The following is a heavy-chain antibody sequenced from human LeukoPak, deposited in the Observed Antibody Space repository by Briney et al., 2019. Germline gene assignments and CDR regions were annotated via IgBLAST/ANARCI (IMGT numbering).Heavy chain of an antibody. V-gene: IGHV3-15*01. CDR2: IKSKTDGWTT. J-gene: IGHJ4*02. CDR1: LFNFSNAW. Sequence: TGGSLRLSCAAQLFNFSNAWMTWGRQAPGKGLEWVGRIKSKTDGWTTDYAAPVKGRFTVSRDDSKNTLYLQMNSLRTEDTAEYRTSTGSDRSDFWGQGTLVTVSS. CDR3: STGSDRSDF. D-gene: IGHD3-22*01.